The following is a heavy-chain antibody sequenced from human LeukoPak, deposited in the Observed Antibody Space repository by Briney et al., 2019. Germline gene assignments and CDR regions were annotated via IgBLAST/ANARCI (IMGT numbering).Heavy chain of an antibody. J-gene: IGHJ5*02. CDR3: AKVGYSNYGLAFDP. V-gene: IGHV3-74*01. D-gene: IGHD4-11*01. CDR1: GFTFSSYC. Sequence: PGGSLRLSCAASGFTFSSYCMHWDRQAPGKGLVWVSRINSDGSSTSYADSVKGRFTISRDNAKNTLYLQMNSLRAEDTAVYYCAKVGYSNYGLAFDPWGQGTLVTVSS. CDR2: INSDGSST.